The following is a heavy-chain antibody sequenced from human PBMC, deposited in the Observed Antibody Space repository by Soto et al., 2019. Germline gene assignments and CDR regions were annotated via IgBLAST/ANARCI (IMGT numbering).Heavy chain of an antibody. CDR2: ISAHNGNT. CDR3: ARNSRYYYGSGSSFPDY. Sequence: ASVKVSCKASGYTFTSYGISWVRQAPGQGLEWMGWISAHNGNTNYAQKLQGRVTMTTDTSTSTAYIELRSLRSDDTAVYYCARNSRYYYGSGSSFPDYWGQGTLVTVSS. CDR1: GYTFTSYG. V-gene: IGHV1-18*01. D-gene: IGHD3-10*01. J-gene: IGHJ4*02.